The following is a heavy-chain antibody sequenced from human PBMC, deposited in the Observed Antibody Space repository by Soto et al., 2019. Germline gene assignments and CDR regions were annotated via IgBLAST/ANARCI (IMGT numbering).Heavy chain of an antibody. J-gene: IGHJ4*02. V-gene: IGHV4-59*13. Sequence: SETLSLTCTVSGASIRGYYWSWIRQSPGKGPEWIGYVYHSGTTDYNPSLESRVSMSLDTSKNRFSLKLNAVTAADTAIYYCATRPPGATFFGVFDYWSQGTLVTVSS. CDR3: ATRPPGATFFGVFDY. CDR1: GASIRGYY. CDR2: VYHSGTT. D-gene: IGHD3-10*01.